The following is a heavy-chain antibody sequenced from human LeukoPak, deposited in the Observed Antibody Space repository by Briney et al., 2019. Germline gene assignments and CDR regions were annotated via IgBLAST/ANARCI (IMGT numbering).Heavy chain of an antibody. Sequence: GKSLRLSCAASGFTFSSYGMHWVRQAPGKGLEWVAVISYDGSNKYYADSVKGRFTISRDNSKNTLYLQMNSLRAEDTAVYYCAKGPEQWRVLPSFDSGGKEPLATVSS. CDR3: AKGPEQWRVLPSFDS. V-gene: IGHV3-30*18. CDR1: GFTFSSYG. CDR2: ISYDGSNK. J-gene: IGHJ4*02. D-gene: IGHD6-19*01.